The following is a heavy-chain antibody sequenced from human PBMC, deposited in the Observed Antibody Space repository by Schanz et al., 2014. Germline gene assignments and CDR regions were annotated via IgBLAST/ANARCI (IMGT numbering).Heavy chain of an antibody. V-gene: IGHV3-7*01. J-gene: IGHJ3*02. CDR1: GFNFGDYY. CDR2: INPDGSGK. CDR3: ARDMLRRYGALEI. D-gene: IGHD2-8*01. Sequence: DVQLVESGGGLVQSGGSLRLSCAASGFNFGDYYMTWVRQAPGKGLESVAKINPDGSGKYYVVSVEGRFTISRDNAKKSLDLPMNSLPADDTAVYYCARDMLRRYGALEIWGRGTMVTVSS.